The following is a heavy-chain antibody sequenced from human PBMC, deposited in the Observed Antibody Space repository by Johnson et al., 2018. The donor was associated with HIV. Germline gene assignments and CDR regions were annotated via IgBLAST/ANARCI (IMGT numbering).Heavy chain of an antibody. Sequence: VQLVESGGGLVQPGRSLRLSCAASGFTFDDYAMHWVRQAPGKGLEWVSSISWNSGSMGYADSVKGRFTISRDNDKNSLYLQMNRLRAEDTAVYYCTTESGYSGYVLQFGAFDIWAKGQWSPSLQ. CDR1: GFTFDDYA. J-gene: IGHJ3*02. CDR3: TTESGYSGYVLQFGAFDI. V-gene: IGHV3-9*01. CDR2: ISWNSGSM. D-gene: IGHD5-12*01.